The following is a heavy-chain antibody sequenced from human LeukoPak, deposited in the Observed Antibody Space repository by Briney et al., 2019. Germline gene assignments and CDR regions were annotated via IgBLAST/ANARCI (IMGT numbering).Heavy chain of an antibody. D-gene: IGHD3-10*01. J-gene: IGHJ6*03. Sequence: ASETLSLTCTVSGGSISSYYWSWIRQPPGKGLEWIGYIYYSRSTNYNPSLKSRVTISVDTSKNQFSLKLSSVTAADTAVYYCARERVLLWFGGPEYYYYYMDVWGKGTTVTISS. CDR1: GGSISSYY. CDR2: IYYSRST. CDR3: ARERVLLWFGGPEYYYYYMDV. V-gene: IGHV4-59*01.